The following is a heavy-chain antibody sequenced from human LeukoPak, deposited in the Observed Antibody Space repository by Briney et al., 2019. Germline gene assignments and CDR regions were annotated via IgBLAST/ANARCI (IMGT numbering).Heavy chain of an antibody. V-gene: IGHV3-23*01. Sequence: GGSLRVSCAASGFTFSSYAMSWVRQAPGKGLEWVSAISGSGGSTYYADSVKGRFTISTDNSKNTLYLQMNSLRAEDTAVYYCAKDLVEYDSSGYYSYWGQGTLVTVSS. D-gene: IGHD3-22*01. CDR3: AKDLVEYDSSGYYSY. J-gene: IGHJ4*02. CDR1: GFTFSSYA. CDR2: ISGSGGST.